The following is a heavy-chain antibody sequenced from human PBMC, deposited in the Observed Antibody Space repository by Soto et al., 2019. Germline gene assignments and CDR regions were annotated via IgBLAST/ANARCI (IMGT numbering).Heavy chain of an antibody. CDR2: IYHSGST. Sequence: QLQLQESGSGLVKPSQTLSLTCAVSGGSISSGGYSWSWIRQPPGKGLEWIGYIYHSGSTYYNPTLKSRVTIPLDRSTNQFSLKLSSVTAADTAVYYCAAGGGLPRYYWGQGTLVTVSS. V-gene: IGHV4-30-2*01. J-gene: IGHJ4*02. CDR3: AAGGGLPRYY. CDR1: GGSISSGGYS. D-gene: IGHD5-12*01.